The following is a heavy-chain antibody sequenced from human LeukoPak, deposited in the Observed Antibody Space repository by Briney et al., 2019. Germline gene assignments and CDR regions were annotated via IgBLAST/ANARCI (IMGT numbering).Heavy chain of an antibody. D-gene: IGHD1-26*01. Sequence: PGGSLTLSCAASGSTFDCCGMHWVRQAPGKGLEWVAFIRNVGNDKYYADFVKGRFTISRDNSKNTLYLQMNSLRAEDTAVYYCARSLKRELLRTYFDYWGRGTLVTVSS. CDR3: ARSLKRELLRTYFDY. CDR1: GSTFDCCG. V-gene: IGHV3-30*02. J-gene: IGHJ4*02. CDR2: IRNVGNDK.